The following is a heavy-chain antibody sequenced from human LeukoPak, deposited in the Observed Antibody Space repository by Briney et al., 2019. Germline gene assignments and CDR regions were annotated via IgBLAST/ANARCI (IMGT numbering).Heavy chain of an antibody. CDR1: GFTFSSYS. D-gene: IGHD3-16*02. Sequence: PGGSLRLSCAASGFTFSSYSMNWVRQAPGKGLEWVSSISSSSSYIYYADSVKGRFTISRDNAKNSLYLQMNSLRAEDTAVYYCARLNRGRFGGVIAIVDYWGQGTLVTVSS. CDR2: ISSSSSYI. CDR3: ARLNRGRFGGVIAIVDY. J-gene: IGHJ4*02. V-gene: IGHV3-21*01.